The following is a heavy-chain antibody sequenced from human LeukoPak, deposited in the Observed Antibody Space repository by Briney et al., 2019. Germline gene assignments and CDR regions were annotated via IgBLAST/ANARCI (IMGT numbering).Heavy chain of an antibody. CDR1: GYTFTSYG. D-gene: IGHD6-19*01. CDR3: ARAPPEGQWLVLIDY. J-gene: IGHJ4*02. Sequence: ASVKVSCKASGYTFTSYGISWVRQAPGQGLEWMGWISAYNGNTNYAQKLQGRVTMTTDTSTSTAYVELRSLRSDDTAVYYCARAPPEGQWLVLIDYWGQGTLVTVSS. CDR2: ISAYNGNT. V-gene: IGHV1-18*01.